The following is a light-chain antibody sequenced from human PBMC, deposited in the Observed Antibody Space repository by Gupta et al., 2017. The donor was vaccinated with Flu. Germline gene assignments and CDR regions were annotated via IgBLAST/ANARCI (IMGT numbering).Light chain of an antibody. CDR3: SSYTNTTSFHWV. CDR2: GVT. CDR1: SSDVGGYNY. J-gene: IGLJ3*02. V-gene: IGLV2-14*01. Sequence: TISCTGTSSDVGGYNYVSWYQQHPGKAPKLIIYGVTDRPSGVSNRFSGSKSGNTASLTISGLQADDEADYYCSSYTNTTSFHWVFGGGTKLTV.